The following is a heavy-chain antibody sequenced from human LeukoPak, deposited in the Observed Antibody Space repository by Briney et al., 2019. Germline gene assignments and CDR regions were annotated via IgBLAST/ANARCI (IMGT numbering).Heavy chain of an antibody. CDR1: GGSFSGYY. V-gene: IGHV4-34*01. CDR3: ARSAREYGFRGYSYGLPAFDY. D-gene: IGHD5-18*01. J-gene: IGHJ4*02. CDR2: INHSGST. Sequence: PSETLSLTCAVYGGSFSGYYCSSIRQPPGKGLELIGEINHSGSTNYNPSLKSRVTIPVDTSKNQYSPRLSSVTAADTAVYYCARSAREYGFRGYSYGLPAFDYWGQGTLVTVSS.